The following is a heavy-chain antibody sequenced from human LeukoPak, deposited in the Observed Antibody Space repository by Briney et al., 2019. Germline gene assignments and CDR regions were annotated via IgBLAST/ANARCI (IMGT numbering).Heavy chain of an antibody. CDR1: GGSISSHY. CDR3: ARVAYCGGDCYSAGYFQH. Sequence: SETLSLTCTVSGGSISSHYWSWIRQPPGQGLEWIGYINYSGSTNYNPSLKSRVTISVDTSKNQFSLKLSSVTAADTAVYYCARVAYCGGDCYSAGYFQHWGQGTLVTVSS. J-gene: IGHJ1*01. D-gene: IGHD2-21*02. CDR2: INYSGST. V-gene: IGHV4-59*11.